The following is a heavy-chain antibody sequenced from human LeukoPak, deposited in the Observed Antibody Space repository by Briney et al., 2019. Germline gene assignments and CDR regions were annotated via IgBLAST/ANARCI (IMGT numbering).Heavy chain of an antibody. CDR2: ISAYNGNT. CDR1: GYTFTSYG. V-gene: IGHV1-18*01. J-gene: IGHJ4*02. CDR3: ARDEITMIVVPGDY. D-gene: IGHD3-22*01. Sequence: ASVKVSCKASGYTFTSYGISWVRQAPGQGLEWMGCISAYNGNTNYAQTLQGRVTMTTDTSTSTAYMELRRLRADDTAVYYCARDEITMIVVPGDYWGQGTLVTVSS.